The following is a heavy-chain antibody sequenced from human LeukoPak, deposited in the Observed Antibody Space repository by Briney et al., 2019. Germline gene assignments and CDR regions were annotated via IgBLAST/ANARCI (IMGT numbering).Heavy chain of an antibody. J-gene: IGHJ4*02. CDR2: IYYSGST. Sequence: PSETLSLTCTVSGGSISSSSYYWGWIRQPPGKGLEWIGSIYYSGSTYYNLSLKSRVTISVDTSKNQFSLKLCSVTAADTAVYYCARHPYCSGGSCYFGRYFDYWGQGTLVTVSS. V-gene: IGHV4-39*01. CDR1: GGSISSSSYY. CDR3: ARHPYCSGGSCYFGRYFDY. D-gene: IGHD2-15*01.